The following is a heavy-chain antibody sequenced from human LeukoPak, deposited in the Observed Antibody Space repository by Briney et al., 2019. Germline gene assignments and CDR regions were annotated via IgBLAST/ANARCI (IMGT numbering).Heavy chain of an antibody. D-gene: IGHD6-13*01. CDR1: GGSISSYY. J-gene: IGHJ4*02. CDR2: IYYSGSA. V-gene: IGHV4-59*01. CDR3: ARVTGYMVEDYFDY. Sequence: SETLSLTCTVSGGSISSYYWSWIRQPPGKGLEWIGYIYYSGSANYHPSLKSRVTISVDTSKNRFSLRLCSVTAADTAVYYCARVTGYMVEDYFDYWGQGTLVTVSS.